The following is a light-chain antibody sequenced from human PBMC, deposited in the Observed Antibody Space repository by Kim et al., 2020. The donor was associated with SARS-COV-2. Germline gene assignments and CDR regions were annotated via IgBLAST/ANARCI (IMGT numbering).Light chain of an antibody. CDR3: QAWDSDTWL. V-gene: IGLV3-1*01. Sequence: SYELTQPPSVSVSPGQTTTITCSGDKVVNRYACWYQHKPGQSPVVVIFQDDKRPSGIPERFSGSNSGHTATLTISGTQAIDEADYYCQAWDSDTWLFGGGTQLTVL. CDR2: QDD. CDR1: KVVNRY. J-gene: IGLJ3*02.